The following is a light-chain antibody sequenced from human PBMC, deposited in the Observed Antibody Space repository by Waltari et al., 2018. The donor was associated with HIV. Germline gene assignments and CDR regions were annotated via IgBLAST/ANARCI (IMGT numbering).Light chain of an antibody. J-gene: IGKJ1*01. CDR3: QQYYSYPPT. CDR2: GAS. Sequence: ALRMTQSPSSFSASPGDRVTITCRASQGISSYLAWYQQRPGRAPKLLIYGASSLQSGVPSRISGSGSGTDFTLTISCLQSEDFATYYCQQYYSYPPTFGQGTKVEIK. CDR1: QGISSY. V-gene: IGKV1-8*01.